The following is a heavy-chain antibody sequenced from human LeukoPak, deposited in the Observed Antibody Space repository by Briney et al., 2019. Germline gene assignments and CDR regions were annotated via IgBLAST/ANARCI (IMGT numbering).Heavy chain of an antibody. CDR3: ARDRAGYCSSRSCSQGGFDF. J-gene: IGHJ3*01. D-gene: IGHD2-2*01. CDR2: SNPNSGGT. V-gene: IGHV1-2*02. CDR1: AYTFTGYY. Sequence: ASVKVSCKASAYTFTGYYMHWVRQAPGQGLEWMGWSNPNSGGTNYAQKFQGRVTMTRDTSISTAYMELSRLTSDDTAVYYCARDRAGYCSSRSCSQGGFDFWGQGTMVTVSS.